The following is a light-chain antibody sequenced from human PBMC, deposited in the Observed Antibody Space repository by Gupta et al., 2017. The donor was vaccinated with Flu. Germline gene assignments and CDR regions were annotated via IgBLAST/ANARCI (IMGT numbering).Light chain of an antibody. CDR2: EVT. V-gene: IGLV2-23*02. Sequence: ISFTGTNRDIGGYNPFSWYQQHTGRAPKLIISEVTKRCSGVSNRFSGSKSGYTASLTISGLQAEDEADYHCCSYAGRNNFMVFGGGTKLTVL. CDR1: NRDIGGYNP. J-gene: IGLJ2*01. CDR3: CSYAGRNNFMV.